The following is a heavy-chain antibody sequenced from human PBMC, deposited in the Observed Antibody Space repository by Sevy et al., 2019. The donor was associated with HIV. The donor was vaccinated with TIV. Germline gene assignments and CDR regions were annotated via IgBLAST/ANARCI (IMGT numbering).Heavy chain of an antibody. CDR1: GFSFSGSD. CDR3: VRGLQSHCDRTACPLDH. CDR2: IGTLDDT. J-gene: IGHJ4*02. V-gene: IGHV3-13*04. Sequence: GGSLRLSCAAYGFSFSGSDMHWVRQSTGKGLEWISSIGTLDDTFYAESGKGRFTISRDNGKSSLYLQMNTLRVGDTARYYCVRGLQSHCDRTACPLDHWCQGTLVTVSS. D-gene: IGHD2-21*01.